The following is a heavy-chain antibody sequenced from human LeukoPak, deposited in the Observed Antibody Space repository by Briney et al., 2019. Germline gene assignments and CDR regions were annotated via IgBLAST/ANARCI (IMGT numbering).Heavy chain of an antibody. CDR3: ARRPSSGYYAFDI. V-gene: IGHV1-69*05. D-gene: IGHD3-22*01. Sequence: SVKVSCKASGGTFSSYAISWVRQAPGQGLEWMGGIIPIFGTANYAQKFQGRVTITTDESTSTAYMELSSPRSEDTAVYYCARRPSSGYYAFDIWGQGTMVTVSS. CDR2: IIPIFGTA. CDR1: GGTFSSYA. J-gene: IGHJ3*02.